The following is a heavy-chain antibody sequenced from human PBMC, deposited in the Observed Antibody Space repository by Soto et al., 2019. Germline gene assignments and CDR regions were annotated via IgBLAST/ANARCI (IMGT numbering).Heavy chain of an antibody. V-gene: IGHV1-18*01. CDR1: GYTFTSYG. D-gene: IGHD3-3*01. J-gene: IGHJ4*02. Sequence: ASVKVSCKASGYTFTSYGISWVRQAPGQGLEWMGWISAYNGNTNYAQKLQGRVTMTTDTSTSTAYMELRSLRSDDTAVYYCEVTIFGVVPTYWGQGTLVTVYS. CDR2: ISAYNGNT. CDR3: EVTIFGVVPTY.